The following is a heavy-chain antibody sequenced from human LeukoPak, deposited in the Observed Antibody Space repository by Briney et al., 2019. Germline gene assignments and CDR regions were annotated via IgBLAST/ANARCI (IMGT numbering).Heavy chain of an antibody. CDR3: ARAVLWFGELLLD. CDR1: GYTFTGYY. CDR2: INPSGGST. Sequence: ASVKVSCKASGYTFTGYYMHWVRQAPGQGLEWMGIINPSGGSTSYAQKFQGRVTMTRDTSTSTVYMELSSLRSEDTAVYYCARAVLWFGELLLDWGQGTLVTVSS. V-gene: IGHV1-46*01. J-gene: IGHJ4*02. D-gene: IGHD3-10*01.